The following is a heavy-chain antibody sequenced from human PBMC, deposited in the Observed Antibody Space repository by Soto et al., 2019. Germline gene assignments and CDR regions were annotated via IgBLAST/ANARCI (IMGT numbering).Heavy chain of an antibody. CDR1: GASISTSTYY. CDR2: IYYTGDT. V-gene: IGHV4-39*01. CDR3: SRHGAAVLYYYGMDV. D-gene: IGHD3-10*01. J-gene: IGHJ6*02. Sequence: WVTLSLTCTVSGASISTSTYYWAWVRQPPGKGLEWIGYIYYTGDTFYNPPLKSRVTISVDTSIHQFSLTLTSVTAADTAIYYCSRHGAAVLYYYGMDVWGQGTAVTVSS.